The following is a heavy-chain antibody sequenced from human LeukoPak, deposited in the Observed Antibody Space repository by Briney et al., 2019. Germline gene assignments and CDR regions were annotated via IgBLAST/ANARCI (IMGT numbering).Heavy chain of an antibody. V-gene: IGHV4-39*01. J-gene: IGHJ4*02. CDR3: ARSISMSGYVTRARDY. Sequence: PSETLSLTCTASGGSISSSSYYWGWIPQPPGKGLERIGSIYYSGTTYYNPSLKSLATISVDTSKNQFSLKLSSVTAADTGVYYCARSISMSGYVTRARDYWGQGTLVTVSS. CDR1: GGSISSSSYY. D-gene: IGHD3-3*01. CDR2: IYYSGTT.